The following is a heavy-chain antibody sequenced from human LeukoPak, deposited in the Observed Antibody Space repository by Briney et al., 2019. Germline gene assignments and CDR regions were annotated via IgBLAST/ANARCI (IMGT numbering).Heavy chain of an antibody. CDR1: GFTFSSYA. J-gene: IGHJ5*02. Sequence: GGSLRLSCAASGFTFSSYAMSWDRQAPGKGLEWVSAISGSGSSTYYADSVKGRFTISRDNSKNTLYLQMNSLRAEDTAVYYCAKRTTPNSGSYYNWFDPWGQGTLVTVSS. CDR3: AKRTTPNSGSYYNWFDP. CDR2: ISGSGSST. V-gene: IGHV3-23*01. D-gene: IGHD1-26*01.